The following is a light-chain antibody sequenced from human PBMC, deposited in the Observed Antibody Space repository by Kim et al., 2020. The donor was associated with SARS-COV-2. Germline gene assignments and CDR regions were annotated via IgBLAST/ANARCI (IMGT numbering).Light chain of an antibody. Sequence: SQGERATLSCRASQSVDSAHLCWYQQKPGQAPRLLFSGASSRATGTPDRFSGSGSGTDFTLTISRLEPEDFAVYYCQQYHNFRWTFGQGTKVDIK. J-gene: IGKJ1*01. CDR3: QQYHNFRWT. CDR2: GAS. CDR1: QSVDSAH. V-gene: IGKV3-20*01.